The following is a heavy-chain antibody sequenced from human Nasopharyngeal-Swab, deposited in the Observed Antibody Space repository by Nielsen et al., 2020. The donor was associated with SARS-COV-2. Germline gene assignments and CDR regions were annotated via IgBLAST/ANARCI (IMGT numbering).Heavy chain of an antibody. CDR3: ATSAPYCSSTSCSYWFDP. D-gene: IGHD2-2*01. CDR1: GYTLTELS. J-gene: IGHJ5*02. Sequence: ASVKVSCKVSGYTLTELSMHWVRQAPGKGLEWMGGFDPEDGETIYAQKFQGRVTMTEDTSTDTAYMELSSLRSEDTAVYYCATSAPYCSSTSCSYWFDPWGQRTLVTVSS. V-gene: IGHV1-24*01. CDR2: FDPEDGET.